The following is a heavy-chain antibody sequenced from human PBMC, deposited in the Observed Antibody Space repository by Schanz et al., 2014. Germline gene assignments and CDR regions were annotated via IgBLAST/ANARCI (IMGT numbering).Heavy chain of an antibody. CDR3: ARDGDFDY. V-gene: IGHV3-30*03. CDR1: GFTFSSYG. J-gene: IGHJ4*02. CDR2: ISYDGSNK. Sequence: QVQLVESGGGVVQPGRSRRLSCEASGFTFSSYGMHWVRQAPGKGLEWVAVISYDGSNKYYADSVKGRFTISRDNSKNTLFLQMSSLRAEDTAVYYCARDGDFDYWGQGTLVTVSS.